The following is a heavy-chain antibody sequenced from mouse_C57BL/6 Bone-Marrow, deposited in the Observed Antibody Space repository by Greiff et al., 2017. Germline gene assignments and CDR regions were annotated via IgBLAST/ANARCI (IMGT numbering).Heavy chain of an antibody. CDR3: AREGDAYEGYYARDY. D-gene: IGHD2-14*01. CDR2: IWSGGST. CDR1: GFSLTSYG. J-gene: IGHJ4*01. Sequence: QVQLQQSGPGLVQPSQSLSITCTVSGFSLTSYGVHWVRQSPGKGLEWLGVIWSGGSTDYNAAFISRLCISKDNYKSQVFYTMNSLQADETAIYYCAREGDAYEGYYARDYGGQGTSVTVSS. V-gene: IGHV2-2*01.